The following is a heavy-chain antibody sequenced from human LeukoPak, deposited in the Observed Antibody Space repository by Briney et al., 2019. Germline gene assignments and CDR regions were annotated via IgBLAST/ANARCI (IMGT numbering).Heavy chain of an antibody. J-gene: IGHJ4*02. CDR3: AGAVTVTKPFAY. CDR2: INHSGST. V-gene: IGHV4-34*01. CDR1: GGSFSGYY. D-gene: IGHD4-17*01. Sequence: SETLSLTCAVYGGSFSGYYGSWIRQPPGKGLEWIGEINHSGSTNYNPSLKSRVTISVDTSKNQFSLKLSSVTAADTAVYYCAGAVTVTKPFAYWGQGTLVTVSS.